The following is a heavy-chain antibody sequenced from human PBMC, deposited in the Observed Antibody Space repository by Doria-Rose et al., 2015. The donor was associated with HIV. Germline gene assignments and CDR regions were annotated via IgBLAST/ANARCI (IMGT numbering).Heavy chain of an antibody. CDR1: GVSLSSPGMG. D-gene: IGHD6-13*01. CDR3: ARIKSSRWYHKYYFDF. CDR2: IFSDDER. J-gene: IGHJ4*02. Sequence: QVTLKESGPVLVKPTETLTLTCTVSGVSLSSPGMGVSWIRQPPGKALEWLANIFSDDERPYQTSLKSRLTISRGTSRSQLVLTMTDMDPVDTATYYCARIKSSRWYHKYYFDFWGQGTLVIVSA. V-gene: IGHV2-26*01.